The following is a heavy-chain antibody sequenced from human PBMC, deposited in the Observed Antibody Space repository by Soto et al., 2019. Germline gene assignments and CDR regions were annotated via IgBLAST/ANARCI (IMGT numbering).Heavy chain of an antibody. CDR2: IYRTGST. Sequence: SDTLSLAFACSGGSSSSRNWWTWVRQPPGQGLEWIGEIYRTGSTNYNPSLKSRVTISLDKSENQFSLKVTSLTAADTAVYYCASRDPGTSVDYWGQGTLVTVSS. D-gene: IGHD1-7*01. V-gene: IGHV4-4*02. CDR1: GGSSSSRNW. CDR3: ASRDPGTSVDY. J-gene: IGHJ4*02.